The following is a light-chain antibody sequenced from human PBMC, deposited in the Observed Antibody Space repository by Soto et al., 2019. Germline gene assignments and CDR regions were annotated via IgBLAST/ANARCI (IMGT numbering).Light chain of an antibody. Sequence: EIVMTQSPATLSVSPGERATLSCRASQRVANHLAWYQHKPGQSPRLLIYDASTRATGIPARFSGSGSGTEFTLTISSLQSEDFAVYYCQQYKDWPPLTFGGGTRVESK. V-gene: IGKV3-15*01. CDR3: QQYKDWPPLT. J-gene: IGKJ4*01. CDR1: QRVANH. CDR2: DAS.